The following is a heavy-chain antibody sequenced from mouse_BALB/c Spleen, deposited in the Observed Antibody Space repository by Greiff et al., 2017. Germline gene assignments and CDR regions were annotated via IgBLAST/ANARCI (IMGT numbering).Heavy chain of an antibody. J-gene: IGHJ4*01. D-gene: IGHD2-10*01. CDR3: ARLSYPHYYAMDY. Sequence: EVKLQESGPGLVKPSQSLSLTCTVTGYSITSDYAWTWIRQFPGNKLEWMGYISYSGSTSYNPSLKSRISITRDTSKNQFFLQLNSVTTEDTATYYCARLSYPHYYAMDYWGQGTSVTVSS. CDR2: ISYSGST. CDR1: GYSITSDYA. V-gene: IGHV3-2*02.